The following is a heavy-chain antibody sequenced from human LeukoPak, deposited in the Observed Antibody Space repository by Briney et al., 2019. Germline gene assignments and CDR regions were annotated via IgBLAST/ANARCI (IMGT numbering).Heavy chain of an antibody. CDR1: GFTFSSYA. J-gene: IGHJ4*02. CDR2: ISGSGGST. V-gene: IGHV3-23*01. D-gene: IGHD2-15*01. Sequence: GGSLRLSCAASGFTFSSYAMSWVRQAPGKGLEWVSAISGSGGSTYYADSVKGRFTISRDNSKNTMYLQMNSLRAEDTAMYYCVRDPGYCSGATSYALCDYCGQGPLVLVSS. CDR3: VRDPGYCSGATSYALCDY.